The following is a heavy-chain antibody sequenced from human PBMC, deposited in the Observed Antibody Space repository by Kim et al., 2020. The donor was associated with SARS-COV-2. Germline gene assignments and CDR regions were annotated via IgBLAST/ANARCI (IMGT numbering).Heavy chain of an antibody. D-gene: IGHD6-25*01. CDR1: GFTFSSSE. CDR3: ARDPDPRISSGN. CDR2: ISSDSKFT. J-gene: IGHJ4*02. V-gene: IGHV3-48*03. Sequence: GGSLRLSCVASGFTFSSSEMNWVRQAPGKGLEWVSYISSDSKFTQYADSVKGRFTISRDNAKQSLFLQMNSLRAEDMGLYYCARDPDPRISSGNWGQGTLVTVSS.